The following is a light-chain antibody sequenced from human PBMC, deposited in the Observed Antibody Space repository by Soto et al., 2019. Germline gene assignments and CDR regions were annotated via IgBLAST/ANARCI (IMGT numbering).Light chain of an antibody. Sequence: DIQMTQSPSTLSGSVGDRVTITCRASETISTWLAWYQQKPGKAPKLLIYDASSLQSGVPSRFSGSGSGTDFTLTISSLQPDDSATYYCQQGGTFGQGTRLEIK. CDR2: DAS. CDR1: ETISTW. CDR3: QQGGT. J-gene: IGKJ5*01. V-gene: IGKV1-5*01.